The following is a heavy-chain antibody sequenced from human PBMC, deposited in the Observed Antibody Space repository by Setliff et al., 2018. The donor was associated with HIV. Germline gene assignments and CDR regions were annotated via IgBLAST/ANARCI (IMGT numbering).Heavy chain of an antibody. CDR3: ARHSDFWSEDAFDI. CDR2: IYTSGST. V-gene: IGHV4-4*09. CDR1: DDPINSFY. J-gene: IGHJ3*02. D-gene: IGHD3-3*01. Sequence: SETLSLTCTVSDDPINSFYWSWIRQPPGKGLEWIGYIYTSGSTNYNPSLEVRVTISVDTSKHQFSLKLSSVAAADTSVYYCARHSDFWSEDAFDIWGQGTMVTVSS.